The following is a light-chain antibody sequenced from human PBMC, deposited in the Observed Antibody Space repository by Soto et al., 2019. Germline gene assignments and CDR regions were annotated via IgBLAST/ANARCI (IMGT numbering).Light chain of an antibody. Sequence: EIVLTQSPGTLSLSLGERATLSCRASQSVSSSYLAWYQQKPGQAPRLLIDGASSRATGIPDRFSGSGSGTDFTLTISRLEPEDFAVYYCQQYGSSPRTFGQGTKVEIK. CDR3: QQYGSSPRT. CDR2: GAS. J-gene: IGKJ1*01. V-gene: IGKV3-20*01. CDR1: QSVSSSY.